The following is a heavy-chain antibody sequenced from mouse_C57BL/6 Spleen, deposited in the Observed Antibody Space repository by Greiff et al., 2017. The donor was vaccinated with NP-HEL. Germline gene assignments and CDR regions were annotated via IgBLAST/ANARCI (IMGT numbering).Heavy chain of an antibody. J-gene: IGHJ2*01. D-gene: IGHD1-1*01. Sequence: VQLKQSGPELVKPGASVKMSCKASGYTFTDYNMHWVKQSHGKSLEWIGYINPNNGGTSYNQKFKGKATLTVNKSSSTAYMELRSLASEDSAVYYCAKGSGSFDYWGQGTTLTVSS. CDR1: GYTFTDYN. V-gene: IGHV1-22*01. CDR2: INPNNGGT. CDR3: AKGSGSFDY.